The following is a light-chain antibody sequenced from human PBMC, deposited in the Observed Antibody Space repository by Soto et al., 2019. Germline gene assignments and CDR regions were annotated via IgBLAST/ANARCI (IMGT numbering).Light chain of an antibody. CDR3: QQTYSTHPWT. CDR1: QSISRF. Sequence: DIQMTQSPSSLSASVGDRVTITCRASQSISRFLNWYQQKSGKPPQLLIYAASSLQSGVPSRFSGSGSGTDFTLTISSLQPEDFATYYCQQTYSTHPWTFGQGSKVEIK. J-gene: IGKJ1*01. V-gene: IGKV1-39*01. CDR2: AAS.